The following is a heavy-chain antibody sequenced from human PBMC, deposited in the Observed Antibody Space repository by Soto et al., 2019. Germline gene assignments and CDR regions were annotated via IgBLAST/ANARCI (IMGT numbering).Heavy chain of an antibody. J-gene: IGHJ4*02. V-gene: IGHV4-59*10. CDR2: IYSSGSS. CDR1: GGSFSGHS. D-gene: IGHD3-9*01. Sequence: SETLSLTCAVYGGSFSGHSWTWIRQPAGKGLEWIGRIYSSGSSYYNPSLKSRVTMSVDTSKNHFSLRLTSVSAADTAVYYCARLRYFDPVGFDYWGQGTLVTVSS. CDR3: ARLRYFDPVGFDY.